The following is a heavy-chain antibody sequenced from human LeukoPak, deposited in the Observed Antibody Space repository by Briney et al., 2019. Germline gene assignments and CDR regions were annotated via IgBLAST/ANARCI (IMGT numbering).Heavy chain of an antibody. CDR2: IWYDGSNK. CDR1: GFTFSSYG. D-gene: IGHD6-19*01. J-gene: IGHJ4*02. V-gene: IGHV3-33*01. CDR3: ARDLIVASMSYQFDY. Sequence: GGSLRLSRAASGFTFSSYGMHWVRQAPGKGLEWVAVIWYDGSNKYYADSVKGRFTISRDNSKNTLYLQMNSLRAEDTAVYYCARDLIVASMSYQFDYWGQGTLVTVSS.